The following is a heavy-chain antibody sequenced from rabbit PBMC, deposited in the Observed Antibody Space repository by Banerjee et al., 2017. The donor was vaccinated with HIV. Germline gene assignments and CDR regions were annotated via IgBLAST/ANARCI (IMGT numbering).Heavy chain of an antibody. CDR3: ARDLDGVIGWNFTL. CDR1: GFSLSNKYV. Sequence: QEQLEESGGGLVKPEGSLTLTCTASGFSLSNKYVMCWVRQAPGKGLEWIACINTSSGNTVYANWATGRFTISKTSSTTVTLQMTSLTAADAATYLCARDLDGVIGWNFTLWGPGTLVTVS. CDR2: INTSSGNT. D-gene: IGHD1-1*01. J-gene: IGHJ4*01. V-gene: IGHV1S45*01.